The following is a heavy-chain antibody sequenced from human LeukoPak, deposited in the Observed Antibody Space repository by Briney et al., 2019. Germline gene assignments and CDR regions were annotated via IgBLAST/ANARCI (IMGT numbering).Heavy chain of an antibody. D-gene: IGHD3-10*01. CDR2: ISGSGGST. J-gene: IGHJ5*02. CDR1: GFTFSSYA. CDR3: AKPLPGSRGWFDP. Sequence: PGGSLRLSCAASGFTFSSYAMSWVRQAPGKGLEWVSAISGSGGSTYYSDSVKGRFTISRDNSKNTLYLQMNSLTAEHTGVYYCAKPLPGSRGWFDPWGQGTLVTVSS. V-gene: IGHV3-23*01.